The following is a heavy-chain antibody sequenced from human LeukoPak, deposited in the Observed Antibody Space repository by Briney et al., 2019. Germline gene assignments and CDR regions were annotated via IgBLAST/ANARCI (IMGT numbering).Heavy chain of an antibody. CDR1: GYTLTELS. D-gene: IGHD6-19*01. V-gene: IGHV1-24*01. Sequence: GASVTVSCKVFGYTLTELSMHWVRQAPGKGLEWMGGFDPEDGETIYAQKFQGRVTMTEDTSTDTAYMELSSLRSEDTAVYYCATLDIAVAGHFDYWGQGTLVTVSS. J-gene: IGHJ4*02. CDR3: ATLDIAVAGHFDY. CDR2: FDPEDGET.